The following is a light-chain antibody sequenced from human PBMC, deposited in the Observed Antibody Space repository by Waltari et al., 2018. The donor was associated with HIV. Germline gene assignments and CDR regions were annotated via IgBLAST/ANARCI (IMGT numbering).Light chain of an antibody. V-gene: IGLV1-47*01. J-gene: IGLJ2*01. Sequence: QSVLTQPPSASGTPGQRVTISCSGSSSNLGSNYVYWYQQLPGTAPKLLIYMSDKRPSGVPDRFSESKSGTSASLAISGLRSEDEAEYYCAAWDDSLSATVFGGGTKLTVL. CDR1: SSNLGSNY. CDR2: MSD. CDR3: AAWDDSLSATV.